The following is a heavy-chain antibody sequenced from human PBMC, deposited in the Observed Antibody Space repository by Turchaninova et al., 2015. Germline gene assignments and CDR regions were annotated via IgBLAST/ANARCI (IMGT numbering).Heavy chain of an antibody. J-gene: IGHJ4*02. CDR3: ARGRGGCSGGSCRFDY. CDR2: RKEDGSEK. Sequence: EVQLVGSGGGLVQPGGSRELYIAAHGITLSSYWRSVVRQAPGKVLEWVANRKEDGSEKYYVDSVKGRLTISRDSAKNSLYLQMNSLRAEDMAVYYCARGRGGCSGGSCRFDYWGQGTLVTVSS. CDR1: GITLSSYW. D-gene: IGHD2-15*01. V-gene: IGHV3-7*01.